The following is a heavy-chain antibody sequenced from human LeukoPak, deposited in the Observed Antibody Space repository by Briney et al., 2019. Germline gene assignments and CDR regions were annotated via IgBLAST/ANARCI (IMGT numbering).Heavy chain of an antibody. CDR3: AKGGAQV. CDR2: ISSSGGST. V-gene: IGHV3-23*01. J-gene: IGHJ4*02. D-gene: IGHD1-26*01. CDR1: GFTYSSDA. Sequence: GGSLRLSCAASGFTYSSDAMRWVRQAPGKGLEWVSAISSSGGSTYYADSVRGRFIISRDSSKNTLYLQMNSLRVEDTAVYYCAKGGAQVGGQGTLVTVSS.